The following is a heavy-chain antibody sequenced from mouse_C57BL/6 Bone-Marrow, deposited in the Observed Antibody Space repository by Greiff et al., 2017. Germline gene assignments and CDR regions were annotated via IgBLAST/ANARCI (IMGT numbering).Heavy chain of an antibody. J-gene: IGHJ2*01. D-gene: IGHD2-1*01. V-gene: IGHV14-4*01. CDR3: ATYGNLYYFDY. CDR2: IDPENGDT. CDR1: GFNITVDY. Sequence: VQLQQSGAELVRPGASVKLSCTASGFNITVDYMHWVKQRPEQGLEWIGWIDPENGDTEYASKFQGKATITAATSSNTAYRQLNIQTSDDTAVYYCATYGNLYYFDYWGQGTTLTVSS.